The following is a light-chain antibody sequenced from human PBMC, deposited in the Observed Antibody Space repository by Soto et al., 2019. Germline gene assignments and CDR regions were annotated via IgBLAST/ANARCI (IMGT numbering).Light chain of an antibody. CDR3: QQYGRSPPYT. J-gene: IGKJ2*01. V-gene: IGKV3-20*01. Sequence: EIVLTQSPGTLSLSPGERATLSCRANQSVSSNYLAWYQQKPGQAPRLLIYGASSRATGIPDRFSGSASGTDFSLTISRLEPEDFSVYYCQQYGRSPPYTFGQGTKLEIK. CDR2: GAS. CDR1: QSVSSNY.